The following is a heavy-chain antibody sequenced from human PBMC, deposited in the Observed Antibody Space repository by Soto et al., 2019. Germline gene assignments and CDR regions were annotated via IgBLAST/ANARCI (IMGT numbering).Heavy chain of an antibody. Sequence: QVQLQESGPGLVKPSQTLSLTCTVSGGSISSGGYYWSWIRQHPGKGLEWLGYIYYSGSTYYDPSLKSRVIISVDTSKNQFSLKLSSVPAADTAVYYCARTELRFLEWYVWGQGTLVTVSS. V-gene: IGHV4-31*03. CDR2: IYYSGST. CDR3: ARTELRFLEWYV. CDR1: GGSISSGGYY. J-gene: IGHJ4*02. D-gene: IGHD3-3*01.